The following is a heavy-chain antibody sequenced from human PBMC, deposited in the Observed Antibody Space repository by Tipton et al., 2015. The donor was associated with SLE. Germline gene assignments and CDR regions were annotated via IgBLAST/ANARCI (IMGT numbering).Heavy chain of an antibody. Sequence: TLSLTCAVSGGSISSYSWSWIRQPPGKGLEWIGYIYYSGSTNYNPSLKSRVTISVDTSKNQFSLKLSSVTAADTAVYYCARGQYYYDSSGYYYPYYFDYWGQVTLVTASS. D-gene: IGHD3-22*01. CDR2: IYYSGST. CDR1: GGSISSYS. J-gene: IGHJ4*02. CDR3: ARGQYYYDSSGYYYPYYFDY. V-gene: IGHV4-59*01.